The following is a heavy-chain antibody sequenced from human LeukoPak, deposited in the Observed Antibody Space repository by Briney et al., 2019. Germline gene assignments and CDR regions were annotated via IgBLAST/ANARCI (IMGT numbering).Heavy chain of an antibody. Sequence: GGSLRLSCAASRFTFSSYSMNWIRQALGKGLEWVSAISSRSSYKYYADSVKGRFTVSRDNAKNSLYLEMNSLRVDDTAVYYCARVTTRYCSRTSCFLDYYYYYMDVWGKGTTVTVSS. CDR2: ISSRSSYK. V-gene: IGHV3-21*06. J-gene: IGHJ6*03. D-gene: IGHD2-2*01. CDR3: ARVTTRYCSRTSCFLDYYYYYMDV. CDR1: RFTFSSYS.